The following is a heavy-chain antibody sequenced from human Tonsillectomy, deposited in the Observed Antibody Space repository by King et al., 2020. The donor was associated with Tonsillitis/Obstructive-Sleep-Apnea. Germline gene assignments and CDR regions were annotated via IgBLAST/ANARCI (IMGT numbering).Heavy chain of an antibody. D-gene: IGHD2-2*03. CDR3: ARTMDIVVVPAAPFDY. Sequence: QLQESGPGLVKPSETLSLTCTVSGGSISSSSYYWGWIRQPPGKGLEWIGSIYYSGSTYYNPSLKSRVTISVDTSKNQFSLKLGSVTAADTAVYYCARTMDIVVVPAAPFDYWGQGTLVTVPS. CDR1: GGSISSSSYY. J-gene: IGHJ4*02. V-gene: IGHV4-39*01. CDR2: IYYSGST.